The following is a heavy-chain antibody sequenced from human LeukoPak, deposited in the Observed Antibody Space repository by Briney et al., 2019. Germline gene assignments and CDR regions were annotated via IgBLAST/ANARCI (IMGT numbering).Heavy chain of an antibody. J-gene: IGHJ6*03. V-gene: IGHV1-2*02. CDR2: INPNSGGT. Sequence: ASVKVSCKASGYTFTGYYMHWVRQAPGLGLEWMGWINPNSGGTYYAQKFQGRVTMTRDTSISTAYMELSRLRSDDTAVYYCASRGKYCSGGSCYWSMDVWGKGTTVTISS. D-gene: IGHD2-15*01. CDR3: ASRGKYCSGGSCYWSMDV. CDR1: GYTFTGYY.